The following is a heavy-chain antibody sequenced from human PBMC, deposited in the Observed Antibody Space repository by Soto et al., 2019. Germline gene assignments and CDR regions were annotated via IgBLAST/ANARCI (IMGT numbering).Heavy chain of an antibody. CDR2: IIPILGIA. CDR1: GGTFSSYT. Sequence: QVQLVQSGAEVKKPGSSVKVSCKASGGTFSSYTISWVRQAPGQGLEWMGRIIPILGIANYAQKFQGRVTITADKSTSTAYMELSSLRSEDTAVYYCARGPNWGLRDYWGQGTLVTVSS. D-gene: IGHD7-27*01. CDR3: ARGPNWGLRDY. J-gene: IGHJ4*02. V-gene: IGHV1-69*02.